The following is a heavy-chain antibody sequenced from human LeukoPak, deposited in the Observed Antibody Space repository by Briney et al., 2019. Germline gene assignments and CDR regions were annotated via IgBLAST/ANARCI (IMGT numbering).Heavy chain of an antibody. Sequence: SETLSVTCAVYGGSFSGYYWSWIRQPPGKGLEWIGEINHSGSTNYNPSLKSRVTISVDTSKNQFSLKLSSVTAADTAVYYCARGVVVPAAHHYYYYYMDVWGKGTTVTVSS. J-gene: IGHJ6*03. D-gene: IGHD2-2*01. V-gene: IGHV4-34*01. CDR3: ARGVVVPAAHHYYYYYMDV. CDR2: INHSGST. CDR1: GGSFSGYY.